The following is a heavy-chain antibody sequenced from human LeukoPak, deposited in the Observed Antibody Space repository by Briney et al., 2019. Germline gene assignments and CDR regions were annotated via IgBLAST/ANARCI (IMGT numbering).Heavy chain of an antibody. D-gene: IGHD2-2*01. CDR3: ARDTHCSSTSCYPAGGSYYYYGMDV. CDR2: IKQDGSEK. Sequence: GGSLRLSCAASGFTFSSYWMSWVRQAPGKGLERVANIKQDGSEKYYVDSVKGRFTISRDDAKNSLYLQMNSLRAEDTAVYYCARDTHCSSTSCYPAGGSYYYYGMDVWGQGTTVTVSS. V-gene: IGHV3-7*01. CDR1: GFTFSSYW. J-gene: IGHJ6*02.